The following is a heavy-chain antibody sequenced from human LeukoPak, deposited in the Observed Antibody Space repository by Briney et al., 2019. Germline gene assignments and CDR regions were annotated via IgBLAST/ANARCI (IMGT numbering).Heavy chain of an antibody. CDR3: AKEGRLLWFGELSREGYYFDY. V-gene: IGHV3-23*01. J-gene: IGHJ4*02. CDR1: GFTFSSYA. D-gene: IGHD3-10*01. Sequence: GSLRLSCAASGFTFSSYAMSWVRQAPGKGPEWVSTISGTGDSTYYADSVKGRFTISRDNSKNTLYLQMNSLRAEDTAVYYCAKEGRLLWFGELSREGYYFDYWGQGTLVTVSS. CDR2: ISGTGDST.